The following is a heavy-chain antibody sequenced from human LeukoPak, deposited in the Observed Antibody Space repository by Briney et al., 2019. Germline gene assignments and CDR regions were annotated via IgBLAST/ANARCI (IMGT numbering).Heavy chain of an antibody. Sequence: GGSLRLSCAASGFTFSSYWMLWVRQAPGKGLEWVASIKQDGSEKYYVDSMKGRFTISRDNAKNSLYLQMNSLRAEDTAVYYCAREARRGAAAGTGWFDPWGQGTLVTVSS. CDR3: AREARRGAAAGTGWFDP. V-gene: IGHV3-7*01. CDR2: IKQDGSEK. D-gene: IGHD6-13*01. CDR1: GFTFSSYW. J-gene: IGHJ5*02.